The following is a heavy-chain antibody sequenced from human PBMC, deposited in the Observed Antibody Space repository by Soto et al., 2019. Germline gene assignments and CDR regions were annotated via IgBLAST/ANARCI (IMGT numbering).Heavy chain of an antibody. Sequence: GGSLRLSCAASGFTFSSYGMHWVRQAPGKGLEWVAVISYDGSNKYYADSVKGRFTISRDNSKNTLYLQMDSLRAEDTAVYYCAKDGEKHPPRVPPWGKGTSVTVPS. D-gene: IGHD3-10*01. CDR2: ISYDGSNK. J-gene: IGHJ4*02. CDR1: GFTFSSYG. CDR3: AKDGEKHPPRVPP. V-gene: IGHV3-30*18.